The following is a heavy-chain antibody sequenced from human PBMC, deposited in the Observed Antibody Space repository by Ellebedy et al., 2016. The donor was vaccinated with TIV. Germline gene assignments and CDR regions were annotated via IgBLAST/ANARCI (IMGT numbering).Heavy chain of an antibody. CDR3: ARHSGYHAISYLAY. V-gene: IGHV1-69*13. D-gene: IGHD5-12*01. CDR2: IIGMFGTA. J-gene: IGHJ4*02. CDR1: GGTFSSFA. Sequence: SVKVSCKASGGTFSSFAISWVRQAPGQGLEWMGGIIGMFGTASYAQKFLARVTITADEFTSTAYMEMSSLRSEETAVYYCARHSGYHAISYLAYWGQGTLVTVSS.